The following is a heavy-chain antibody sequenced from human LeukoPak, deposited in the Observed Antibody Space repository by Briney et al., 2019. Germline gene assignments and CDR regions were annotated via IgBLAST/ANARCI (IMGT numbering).Heavy chain of an antibody. CDR3: ARSLTVTTGYYYYMDV. J-gene: IGHJ6*03. Sequence: GGSLRLSCAASGFTFSSYSMHWVRQAPGKGLEWVSVIYSGGSTYYADSVKGRFTISRDNSKNTLYLQMNSLRAEDTAVYYCARSLTVTTGYYYYMDVWGKGTTVTVSS. CDR2: IYSGGST. V-gene: IGHV3-53*01. CDR1: GFTFSSYS. D-gene: IGHD4-17*01.